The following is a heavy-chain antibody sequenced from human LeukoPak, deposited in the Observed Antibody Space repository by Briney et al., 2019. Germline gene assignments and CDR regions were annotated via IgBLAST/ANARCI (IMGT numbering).Heavy chain of an antibody. CDR3: ARDLTGVRNWFDP. D-gene: IGHD3-9*01. J-gene: IGHJ5*02. CDR2: IKQDGSEK. Sequence: PGGSLRLSCAASGFTFSSYWMSWVRQAPGKGLEWVANIKQDGSEKYYVDSVKGRFTISRDNAKNSQYLQMNSLRAEDTAVYYCARDLTGVRNWFDPWGQGTLVTVSS. V-gene: IGHV3-7*01. CDR1: GFTFSSYW.